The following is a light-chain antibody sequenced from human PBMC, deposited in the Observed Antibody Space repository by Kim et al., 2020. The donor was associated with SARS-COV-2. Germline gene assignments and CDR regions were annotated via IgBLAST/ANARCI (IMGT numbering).Light chain of an antibody. V-gene: IGKV3-20*01. CDR1: QSVSSNY. CDR2: GAS. Sequence: EIVFTQSPGTLSLSPGERATLSCSASQSVSSNYLAWYQQKPGQAPRLLIYGASSRATGIPDRFSGSGSGTDFTLTISRLEPEDFAVYYCQQYDNSPTFGQGTKLEI. J-gene: IGKJ2*01. CDR3: QQYDNSPT.